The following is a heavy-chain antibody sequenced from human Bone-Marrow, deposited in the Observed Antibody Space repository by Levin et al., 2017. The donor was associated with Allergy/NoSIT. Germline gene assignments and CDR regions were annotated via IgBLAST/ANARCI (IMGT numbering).Heavy chain of an antibody. V-gene: IGHV3-72*01. CDR1: GFTCSDYY. D-gene: IGHD6-13*01. J-gene: IGHJ4*02. CDR2: TRNKANSYTT. CDR3: ARGSITAADAHYDN. Sequence: GGSLRLSCAASGFTCSDYYMDWVRQAPGKGLEWVGRTRNKANSYTTQYSASVKGRFPISRAESKHSLYLQLSSLKTEYTAVYYYARGSITAADAHYDNWGQGTLVTVAA.